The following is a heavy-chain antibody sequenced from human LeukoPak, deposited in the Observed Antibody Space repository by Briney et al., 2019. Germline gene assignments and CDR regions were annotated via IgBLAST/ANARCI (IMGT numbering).Heavy chain of an antibody. Sequence: GASVKVSCKASGYTFTGYYMHWVRQAPGQGLEWMGWINPNSGGTNYAQKFQGRVTMTRDTSIGTAYMELSRLRSDDTAVYYCARLAKNYGSGSGWFDPWGQGTLVTVSS. CDR3: ARLAKNYGSGSGWFDP. CDR1: GYTFTGYY. CDR2: INPNSGGT. J-gene: IGHJ5*02. D-gene: IGHD3-10*01. V-gene: IGHV1-2*02.